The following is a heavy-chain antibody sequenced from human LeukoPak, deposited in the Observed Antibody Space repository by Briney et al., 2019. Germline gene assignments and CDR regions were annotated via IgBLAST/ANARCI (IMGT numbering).Heavy chain of an antibody. J-gene: IGHJ5*01. CDR3: ARHATVTTLNWFDP. CDR1: GGSISSGGYY. D-gene: IGHD4-11*01. CDR2: IYHSGST. V-gene: IGHV4-30-2*03. Sequence: PSQTLSLTCTVSGGSISSGGYYWSWIRQPPGKGLEWIGYIYHSGSTYYNPSLKSRVTISVDTSKNQFSLKLSSVTAADTAVYYCARHATVTTLNWFDPWGQGTTVTVSS.